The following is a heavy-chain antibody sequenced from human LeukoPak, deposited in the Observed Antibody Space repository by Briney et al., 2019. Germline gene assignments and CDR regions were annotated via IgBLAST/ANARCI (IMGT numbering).Heavy chain of an antibody. CDR1: GGSISSGDYY. CDR2: IYYSGST. D-gene: IGHD3-10*01. V-gene: IGHV4-30-4*08. Sequence: SGPTLVKPTQTLTLTCTFSGGSISSGDYYWSWIRQPPGKGLEWIGYIYYSGSTYYNPSLKSRVTISVDTSKNQFSLKLSSVTAADTAVYYCARVLYGSGSYADYWGQGTLVTVSS. J-gene: IGHJ4*02. CDR3: ARVLYGSGSYADY.